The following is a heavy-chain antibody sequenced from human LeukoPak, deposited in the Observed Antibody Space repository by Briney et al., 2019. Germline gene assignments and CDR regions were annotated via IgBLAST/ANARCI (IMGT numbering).Heavy chain of an antibody. D-gene: IGHD2-2*01. J-gene: IGHJ6*02. V-gene: IGHV3-30-3*01. Sequence: GGSLRLSCEASGFTFRAYGMHWVRQAPGKRLEWVAVISYDEYEKDYADSAKGRFTISRDNSKNTLYLQMNSLRVEDTAVYYCARGTRTYAYYGLDVWGPGATVTVCS. CDR3: ARGTRTYAYYGLDV. CDR1: GFTFRAYG. CDR2: ISYDEYEK.